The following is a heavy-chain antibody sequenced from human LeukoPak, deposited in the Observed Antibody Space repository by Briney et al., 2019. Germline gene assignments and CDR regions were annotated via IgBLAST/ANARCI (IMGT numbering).Heavy chain of an antibody. CDR3: XXXXRRASSSWPDYFDY. D-gene: IGHD6-13*01. J-gene: IGHJ4*02. CDR1: GYSFTSYW. V-gene: IGHV5-51*01. CDR2: IYPGDSDT. Sequence: GESLKISCKGSGYSFTSYWIGWVRQMPGKGLEWMGIIYPGDSDTRYSPSFQGQVTISADKSISTAYLQWSSLKASDTAMYYXXXXXRRASSSWPDYFDYWSQGTLVTVSS.